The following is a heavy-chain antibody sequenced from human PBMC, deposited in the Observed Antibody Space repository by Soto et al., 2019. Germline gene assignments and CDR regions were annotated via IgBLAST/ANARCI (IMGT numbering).Heavy chain of an antibody. CDR1: GFTFDDYA. Sequence: GGSLRLSCAASGFTFDDYAMHWVRQAPGKGLEWVSGISWNSGSIGYADSVKGRFTISRDNAKNSLYLQMNSLRAEDTAVDYCAKGGGWCSSTSCSERFDPWGQGTLVTVSS. D-gene: IGHD2-2*01. V-gene: IGHV3-9*01. CDR3: AKGGGWCSSTSCSERFDP. CDR2: ISWNSGSI. J-gene: IGHJ5*02.